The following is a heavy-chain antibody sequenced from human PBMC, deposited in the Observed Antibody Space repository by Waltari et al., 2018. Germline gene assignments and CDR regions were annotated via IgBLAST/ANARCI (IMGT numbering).Heavy chain of an antibody. Sequence: QVQLVQSGAEVKKPGSSVKVSCKASGGTFSSYSIRWVRQAPGQGLEWMGRSIPILGLAKYAKKLQGRLTITADKSTSTAYMERSSLRSEDTAVYYCARSGDRAMVVDYWGQGTLVTVSS. V-gene: IGHV1-69*02. J-gene: IGHJ4*02. CDR2: SIPILGLA. CDR1: GGTFSSYS. D-gene: IGHD5-18*01. CDR3: ARSGDRAMVVDY.